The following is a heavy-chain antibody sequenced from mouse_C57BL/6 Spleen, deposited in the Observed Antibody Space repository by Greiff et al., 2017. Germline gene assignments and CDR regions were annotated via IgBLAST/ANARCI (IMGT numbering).Heavy chain of an antibody. D-gene: IGHD1-1*01. CDR1: GYTFTSYW. CDR3: ARDYGSSYDYFEY. V-gene: IGHV1-64*01. CDR2: IHPNSGST. Sequence: QVQLQQPGAELVKPGASVKLSCKASGYTFTSYWMHWVKQRPGQGLEWIGMIHPNSGSTNYNEKFKSKATLTVDKSSSTAYMQLSSLTSEDSAVYDCARDYGSSYDYFEYWGQGTTRTVSS. J-gene: IGHJ2*01.